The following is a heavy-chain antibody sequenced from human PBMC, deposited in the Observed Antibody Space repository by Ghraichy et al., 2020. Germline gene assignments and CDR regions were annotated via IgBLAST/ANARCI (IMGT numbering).Heavy chain of an antibody. CDR3: ARRNDRTSSLPDS. CDR2: FYYSGST. Sequence: SETLSLTCSVSGGSIGSLSYYWTWIRQPPGKGLEWIGTFYYSGSTLYNPSLKSRVSISVDTSKNQFSLKLTSVTLADTAVYYCARRNDRTSSLPDSWGQGTLVTVSS. V-gene: IGHV4-39*07. CDR1: GGSIGSLSYY. J-gene: IGHJ5*01. D-gene: IGHD2-2*01.